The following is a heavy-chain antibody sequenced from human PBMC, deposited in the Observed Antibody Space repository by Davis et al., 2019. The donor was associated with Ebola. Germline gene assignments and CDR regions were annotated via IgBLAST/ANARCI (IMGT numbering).Heavy chain of an antibody. V-gene: IGHV3-33*06. J-gene: IGHJ4*02. CDR3: AKDEGRSSSPDY. Sequence: PGGSLRLSCAASGFTFSSYTMNWVRQAPGKGLEWVAVIWYDGSNKYYADSVKGRFTISRDNSKNTLYLQMNSLRAEDTAVYYCAKDEGRSSSPDYWGQGTLVTVSS. D-gene: IGHD6-6*01. CDR1: GFTFSSYT. CDR2: IWYDGSNK.